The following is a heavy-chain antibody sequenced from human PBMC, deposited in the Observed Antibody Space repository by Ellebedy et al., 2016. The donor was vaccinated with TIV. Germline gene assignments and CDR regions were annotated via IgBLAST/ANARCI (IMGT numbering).Heavy chain of an antibody. CDR2: IHYSGST. CDR3: ARSDRFLKQFDY. CDR1: GYSVSSGGYY. Sequence: SETLSLXXTVSGYSVSSGGYYWSWIRQPPGKGLEWIGYIHYSGSTHYNPSLKSRVTISVDTSKNQFSLKLSSVTAADTAVYYCARSDRFLKQFDYWGQGTLVTVSS. J-gene: IGHJ4*02. V-gene: IGHV4-61*08. D-gene: IGHD3-3*01.